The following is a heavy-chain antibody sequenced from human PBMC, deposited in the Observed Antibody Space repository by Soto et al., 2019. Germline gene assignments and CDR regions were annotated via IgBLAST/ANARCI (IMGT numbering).Heavy chain of an antibody. D-gene: IGHD2-15*01. CDR2: IRGFSPYT. CDR1: GFTFRTYT. V-gene: IGHV3-21*01. J-gene: IGHJ6*02. CDR3: ARDRGYDAHDYYYNAMDV. Sequence: EVQLVESGGGLVKPGGSLRLSCISSGFTFRTYTMNWVRQAPGKGLEWVSGIRGFSPYTFYAESVRGRFAISTDNAKKSLYLQMNSLRAEDTAVYYCARDRGYDAHDYYYNAMDVWGQGTTVTVSS.